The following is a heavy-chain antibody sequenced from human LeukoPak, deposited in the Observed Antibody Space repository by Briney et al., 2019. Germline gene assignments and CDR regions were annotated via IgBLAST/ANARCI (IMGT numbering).Heavy chain of an antibody. J-gene: IGHJ4*02. CDR3: AREEQQLVHFDY. CDR2: IYYSGST. V-gene: IGHV4-59*12. D-gene: IGHD6-13*01. Sequence: SETLSLTCTVSGGSISSYYWSWIRQPPGKGLEWIGYIYYSGSTNYNPSLKSRVTISIDTSKTQFSLKLSSVTAADTAVYYCAREEQQLVHFDYWGQGTLVTVSS. CDR1: GGSISSYY.